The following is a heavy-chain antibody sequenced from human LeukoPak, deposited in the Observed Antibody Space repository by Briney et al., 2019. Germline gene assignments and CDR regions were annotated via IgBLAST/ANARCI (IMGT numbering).Heavy chain of an antibody. Sequence: GGSLRLSCAASGFTFSNYYMSWIRQAPGKGLEWVSYISSSGSTIYYADSVKGRFTISRDNAKNSLYLQMNSLRAEDTAVYYCARDRSHDYYGMDVWGQGTTVTVSS. CDR3: ARDRSHDYYGMDV. CDR1: GFTFSNYY. CDR2: ISSSGSTI. V-gene: IGHV3-11*01. J-gene: IGHJ6*02. D-gene: IGHD3-16*02.